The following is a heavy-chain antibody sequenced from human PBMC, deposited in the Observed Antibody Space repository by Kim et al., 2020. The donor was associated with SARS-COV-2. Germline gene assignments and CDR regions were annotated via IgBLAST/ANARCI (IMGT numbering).Heavy chain of an antibody. V-gene: IGHV1-3*04. J-gene: IGHJ4*02. CDR3: VTGGGPA. Sequence: ASVKVSCKASGYTFTTYNIHWVRQAPGQGLEWMGWINSVKGNTKYSQKFQGRVSISRDISASTAYMDLSSLGSEDTAIYYCVTGGGPAWGQGTLVTVSS. D-gene: IGHD5-12*01. CDR1: GYTFTTYN. CDR2: INSVKGNT.